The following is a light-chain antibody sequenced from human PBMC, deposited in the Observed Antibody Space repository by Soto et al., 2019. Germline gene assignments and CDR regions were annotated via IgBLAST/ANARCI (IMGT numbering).Light chain of an antibody. J-gene: IGKJ2*01. Sequence: EIVLTQSPGTLSLSPGETATLSCRASQSVSSSYLAWYQQKPGQAPRLLIHGTSSRATGIPDRFSGSGSGTDFTLTISRLEPEDFAVYYCQQFGGSPPYTFGQGTKLDIK. CDR2: GTS. CDR1: QSVSSSY. CDR3: QQFGGSPPYT. V-gene: IGKV3-20*01.